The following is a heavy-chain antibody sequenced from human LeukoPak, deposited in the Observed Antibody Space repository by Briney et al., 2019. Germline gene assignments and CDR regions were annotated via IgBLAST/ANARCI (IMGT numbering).Heavy chain of an antibody. J-gene: IGHJ3*02. Sequence: GGSLRLSCAASGFTASSNYMSWVRQAPGKGLEWVSVIYSGGSTYYADSVKGRVTISRDNSKNTLHLQMNSMRAEATGVYYCARAPYMGGAFVICGQGTIWSVSS. CDR3: ARAPYMGGAFVI. CDR2: IYSGGST. CDR1: GFTASSNY. D-gene: IGHD1-26*01. V-gene: IGHV3-66*01.